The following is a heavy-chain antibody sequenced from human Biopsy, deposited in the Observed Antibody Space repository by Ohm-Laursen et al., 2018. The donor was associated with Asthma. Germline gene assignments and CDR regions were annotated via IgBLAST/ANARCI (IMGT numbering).Heavy chain of an antibody. CDR1: VYSFSNFA. V-gene: IGHV3-30*17. J-gene: IGHJ3*02. CDR3: VRDGTDDAFDI. Sequence: LTLTRAAHVYSFSNFAVHWGPQAAAKVLKWEGVISKEASTQDYADSVKGRFTIARDNSKNSLDLQMNSLREEDTAVYYCVRDGTDDAFDIWGQGTVVSVSS. D-gene: IGHD1-1*01. CDR2: ISKEASTQ.